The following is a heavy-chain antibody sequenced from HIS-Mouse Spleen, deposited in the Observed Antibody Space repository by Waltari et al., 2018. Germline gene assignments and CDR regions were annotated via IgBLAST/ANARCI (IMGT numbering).Heavy chain of an antibody. J-gene: IGHJ2*01. CDR3: AREIPYSSSWYDWYFDL. CDR1: GRSLRSSSYF. V-gene: IGHV4-39*07. CDR2: IYYSGST. D-gene: IGHD6-13*01. Sequence: QLQLQASGPGLVKPSETLSLTCTVSGRSLRSSSYFSDWIRQPPGKGLEWIGSIYYSGSTYYNPSLKSRVTISVDTSKNQFSLKLSSVTAADTAVYYCAREIPYSSSWYDWYFDLWGRGTLVTVSS.